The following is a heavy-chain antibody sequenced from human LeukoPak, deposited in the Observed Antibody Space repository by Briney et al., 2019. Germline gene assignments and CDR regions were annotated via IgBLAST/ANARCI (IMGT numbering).Heavy chain of an antibody. CDR3: ARAFRTNYDFWSGLGRGYYYYMDV. J-gene: IGHJ6*03. V-gene: IGHV1-69*10. CDR2: LIPLLGTT. D-gene: IGHD3-3*01. CDR1: EGTFDSYG. Sequence: GASVKVSCKASEGTFDSYGISWVRQAPGQGLEWIGALIPLLGTTNYAQRLQGRVTITADKSTSTAYMELSSLRSEDTAVYYCARAFRTNYDFWSGLGRGYYYYMDVWGKGTTVTVSS.